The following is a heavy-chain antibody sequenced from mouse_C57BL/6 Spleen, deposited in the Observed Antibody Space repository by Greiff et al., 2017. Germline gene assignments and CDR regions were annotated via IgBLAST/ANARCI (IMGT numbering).Heavy chain of an antibody. Sequence: EVKVVESGGGLVKPGGSLKLSCAASGFTFSDYGMHWVRQAPEKGLEWVAYISSGSSTIYYADTVKGRFTISRDNAKNTLFLQMTSLRSEDTAMYYCARLDYYGSSSYYFDYWGQGTTLTVSS. D-gene: IGHD1-1*01. J-gene: IGHJ2*01. CDR3: ARLDYYGSSSYYFDY. CDR2: ISSGSSTI. CDR1: GFTFSDYG. V-gene: IGHV5-17*01.